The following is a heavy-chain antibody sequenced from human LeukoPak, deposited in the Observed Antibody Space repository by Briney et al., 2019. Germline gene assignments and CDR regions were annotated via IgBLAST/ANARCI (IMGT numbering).Heavy chain of an antibody. V-gene: IGHV4-59*12. CDR1: GGSISSYY. CDR3: ARWASSGWSFDY. D-gene: IGHD6-19*01. J-gene: IGHJ4*02. CDR2: IYYSGST. Sequence: SETLSLTCTVSGGSISSYYWSWIRQPPGKGLEWIGYIYYSGSTNYNPSLKSRVTISVDTSKNQFSLKLSSVTAADTAVYYCARWASSGWSFDYWGQGTLVTVSS.